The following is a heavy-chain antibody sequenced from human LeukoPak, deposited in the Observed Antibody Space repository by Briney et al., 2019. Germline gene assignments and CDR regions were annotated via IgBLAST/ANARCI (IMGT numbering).Heavy chain of an antibody. CDR2: IYHSGTT. D-gene: IGHD1-26*01. CDR3: ARNIVGPRQVDY. V-gene: IGHV4-59*01. CDR1: GGSISSYY. Sequence: SETLSLTCTVSGGSISSYYWSWIRQPPGKGLEWIGYIYHSGTTNYNPSLKSRVTISVDTSKSQFSLKLSSATAADTAIYYCARNIVGPRQVDYWGQGTLVTVSS. J-gene: IGHJ4*02.